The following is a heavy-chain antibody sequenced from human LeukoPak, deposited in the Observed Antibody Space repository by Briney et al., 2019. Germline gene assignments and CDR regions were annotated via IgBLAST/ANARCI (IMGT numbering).Heavy chain of an antibody. D-gene: IGHD6-19*01. CDR3: ARTETCSSGWYGRFFDY. CDR2: INHSGST. J-gene: IGHJ4*02. CDR1: GGSFSGYY. V-gene: IGHV4-34*01. Sequence: SETLSLTCAVYGGSFSGYYWSWLRQPPGKGLEWIGEINHSGSTNYNPSLKSRVTISVDTSKNQFFSKQNSVTAADPAGFYCARTETCSSGWYGRFFDYAGERILVTVS.